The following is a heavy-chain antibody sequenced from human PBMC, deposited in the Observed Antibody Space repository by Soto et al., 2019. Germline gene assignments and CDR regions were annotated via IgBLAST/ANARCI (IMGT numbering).Heavy chain of an antibody. Sequence: GESLKISCKASGYSFTTNWIGWVRQIPGKGLERMGVIYPSDSDNKYSPSFQGQATISAAKSIRTANLQWSSLKAYATAMYYCARVLYSGYAFGYWGQGTLVTVSS. CDR1: GYSFTTNW. V-gene: IGHV5-51*01. CDR3: ARVLYSGYAFGY. D-gene: IGHD5-12*01. CDR2: IYPSDSDN. J-gene: IGHJ4*02.